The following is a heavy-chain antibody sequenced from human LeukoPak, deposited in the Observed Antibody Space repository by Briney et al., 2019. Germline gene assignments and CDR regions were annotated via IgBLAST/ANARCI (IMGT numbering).Heavy chain of an antibody. V-gene: IGHV3-15*01. J-gene: IGHJ4*02. CDR3: TTGEEGHY. CDR2: IKSKTDGETT. CDR1: GFTFSNAW. D-gene: IGHD1-26*01. Sequence: GGSLRLSCAASGFTFSNAWMSWVRQAPGKGLEWVGRIKSKTDGETTDYAAPVKGRFTISRDDSKNTLYLQMNSLKTEDTAVYYCTTGEEGHYWGQGTLVTVSS.